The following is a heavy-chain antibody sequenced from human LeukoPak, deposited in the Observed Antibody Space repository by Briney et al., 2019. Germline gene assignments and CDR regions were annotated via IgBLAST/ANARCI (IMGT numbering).Heavy chain of an antibody. V-gene: IGHV3-23*01. J-gene: IGHJ4*02. D-gene: IGHD2-2*01. CDR1: GFTFTTYA. CDR3: AEQVPTAYVDY. CDR2: ISGSGGST. Sequence: GGSLRLSCAASGFTFTTYAMSWVRQAPGKGLEWVSAISGSGGSTYYADSVRGRFTIYRDNPKNTLYLQMNSLRAEDTAVYYCAEQVPTAYVDYWGQGTLVTVSS.